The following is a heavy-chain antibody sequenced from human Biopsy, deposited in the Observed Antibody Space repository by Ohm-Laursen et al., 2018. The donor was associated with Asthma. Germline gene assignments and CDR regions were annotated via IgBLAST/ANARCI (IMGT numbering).Heavy chain of an antibody. CDR1: GGTFSNFA. D-gene: IGHD6-19*01. CDR3: ARCQVGYSSGWSLLLKKIYYSGMDV. Sequence: ESSVKVSCKAPGGTFSNFAISWVRQAPGQGLEWLGGIMTVFGTTNYAQKFQGRVAITADESTSTAYMEVTSLRSEDTAIYYCARCQVGYSSGWSLLLKKIYYSGMDVWGQGTAVTDSS. V-gene: IGHV1-69*01. J-gene: IGHJ6*02. CDR2: IMTVFGTT.